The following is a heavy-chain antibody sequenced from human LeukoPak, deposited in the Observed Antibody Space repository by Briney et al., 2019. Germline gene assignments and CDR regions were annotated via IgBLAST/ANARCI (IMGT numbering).Heavy chain of an antibody. J-gene: IGHJ4*02. D-gene: IGHD6-19*01. CDR2: IGSSSSTI. CDR1: GFTFSSYH. Sequence: GGSLRLSCAASGFTFSSYHMNWVRQAPGKGLEWVSCIGSSSSTIYYAHSVKGRLTISRDNAKNSLYLQMNSLRDEDTAVYYCARDRGDSSGWYFDYWGEGTLVTVSS. CDR3: ARDRGDSSGWYFDY. V-gene: IGHV3-48*02.